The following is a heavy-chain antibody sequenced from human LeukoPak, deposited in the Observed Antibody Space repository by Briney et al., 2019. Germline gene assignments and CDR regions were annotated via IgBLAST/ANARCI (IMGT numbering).Heavy chain of an antibody. V-gene: IGHV1-18*01. CDR3: ARDVGRSYDLDY. Sequence: ASVKVSCKASGYTFTRYGISWVRQAPGQGLEWMGWISAYNGNSDYAQSLQGRVTMTIDTSTSTVYMELRSLRSDDTAVYYCARDVGRSYDLDYWGQGTLITVSS. CDR1: GYTFTRYG. CDR2: ISAYNGNS. J-gene: IGHJ4*02. D-gene: IGHD3-16*01.